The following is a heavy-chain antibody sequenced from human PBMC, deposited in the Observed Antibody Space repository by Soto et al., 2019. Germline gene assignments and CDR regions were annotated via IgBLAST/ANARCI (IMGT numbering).Heavy chain of an antibody. D-gene: IGHD6-19*01. J-gene: IGHJ4*02. CDR3: ATDVFPGTSGWYY. CDR1: GFTFANFY. CDR2: IKKDGSEM. Sequence: EVHMVESGGGLVQPGGSLTLSCVVSGFTFANFYINWVRQAPGKGLEWVASIKKDGSEMYYVDTVKGRFTVSRDNGKNSVYLQMNSLRAEDTAMYYWATDVFPGTSGWYYWGRGTPVTVSS. V-gene: IGHV3-7*05.